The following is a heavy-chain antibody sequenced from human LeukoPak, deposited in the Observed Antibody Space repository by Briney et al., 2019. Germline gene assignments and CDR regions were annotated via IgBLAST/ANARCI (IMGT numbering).Heavy chain of an antibody. Sequence: GGSLRLSCSASGXTFSTYSMNWVRQAPGKGLEWVSSISSSSSYIYYADSVKGRFTISRDNAKNSLYLQMNSLRAEDTAVYYCARDRGGYDTYYFDYWGQGTLVTVSS. J-gene: IGHJ4*02. CDR2: ISSSSSYI. CDR1: GXTFSTYS. CDR3: ARDRGGYDTYYFDY. V-gene: IGHV3-21*01. D-gene: IGHD3-22*01.